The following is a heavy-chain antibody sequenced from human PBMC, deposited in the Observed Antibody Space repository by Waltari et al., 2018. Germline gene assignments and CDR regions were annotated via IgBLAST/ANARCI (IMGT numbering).Heavy chain of an antibody. CDR1: GFTFSSYA. CDR3: AKDPGLRYFDWLSLSTFDY. CDR2: ISGSGGST. J-gene: IGHJ4*02. V-gene: IGHV3-23*01. Sequence: EVQLLESGGGLVQPGGSLRLSCAASGFTFSSYALSWVRQAPGMGRVSAISGSGGSTYYADSVKGRFTISRDNSKNTLYLQMNSLRAEDTAVYYCAKDPGLRYFDWLSLSTFDYWGQGTLVTVSS. D-gene: IGHD3-9*01.